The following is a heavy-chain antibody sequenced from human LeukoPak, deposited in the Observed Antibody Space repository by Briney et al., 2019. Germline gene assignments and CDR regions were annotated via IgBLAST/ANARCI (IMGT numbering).Heavy chain of an antibody. J-gene: IGHJ2*01. D-gene: IGHD3-22*01. CDR2: IYSGGST. V-gene: IGHV3-66*01. CDR3: AREKVYYYDSSGYSYYWYFDL. Sequence: GGSLRLSCAASGFTVSSNYMSWVRQAPGKGLEWGSVIYSGGSTYYADSVKGRFTISRDNSKNTLYLQMNSLRAEDTAVYYCAREKVYYYDSSGYSYYWYFDLWGRGTLVTVSS. CDR1: GFTVSSNY.